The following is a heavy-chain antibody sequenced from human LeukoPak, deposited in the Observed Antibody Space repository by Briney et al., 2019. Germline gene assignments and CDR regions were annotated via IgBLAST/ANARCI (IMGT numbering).Heavy chain of an antibody. J-gene: IGHJ5*02. CDR2: INPNSGGS. D-gene: IGHD3-16*01. CDR3: ARGLKTLNWFDP. CDR1: GYTFTCYY. V-gene: IGHV1-2*02. Sequence: GASVKVSRKASGYTFTCYYMHWVRQAPGQGLEWMGWINPNSGGSNYAQKFQGRVTMTRDTSISTAYMELSRLRSDDTAVYYCARGLKTLNWFDPWGQGTLVTVSS.